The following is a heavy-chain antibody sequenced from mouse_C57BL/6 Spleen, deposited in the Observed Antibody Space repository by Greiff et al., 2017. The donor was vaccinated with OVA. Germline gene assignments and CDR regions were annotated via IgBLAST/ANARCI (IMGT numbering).Heavy chain of an antibody. J-gene: IGHJ2*01. CDR3: ASRGDYYGSSFDY. CDR2: IYPGSGNT. Sequence: QVQLKESGPELVKPGASVKISCKASGYSFTSYYIHWVKQRPGQGLEWIGWIYPGSGNTKYNEKFKGKATLTADTSSSTAYMQLSSLTSEDSAVYYCASRGDYYGSSFDYWGQGTTLTVSS. V-gene: IGHV1-66*01. CDR1: GYSFTSYY. D-gene: IGHD1-1*01.